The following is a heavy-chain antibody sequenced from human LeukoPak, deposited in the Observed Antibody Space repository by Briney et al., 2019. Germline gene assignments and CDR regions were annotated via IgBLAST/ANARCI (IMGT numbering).Heavy chain of an antibody. D-gene: IGHD3-10*01. Sequence: GGSLRLSCAASGFTFSSYNMNWVRQAPGKGLEWVSSISTGSTYIYYADSVKGRFTISRDNTKNSLYLQMNSLRAEDTAVYYRTREGVDVFDIWGQGTMVTVSS. CDR1: GFTFSSYN. CDR2: ISTGSTYI. V-gene: IGHV3-21*01. CDR3: TREGVDVFDI. J-gene: IGHJ3*02.